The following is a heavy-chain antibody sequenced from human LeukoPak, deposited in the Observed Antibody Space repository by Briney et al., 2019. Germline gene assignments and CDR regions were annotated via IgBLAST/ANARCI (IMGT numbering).Heavy chain of an antibody. J-gene: IGHJ4*02. D-gene: IGHD6-13*01. Sequence: SETLSLTCTVSGGSIGSYYWGWIRQPPGKGPEWIGIINYSGNTYYNPSLKSRVTISVDTSKSQFSLKVSSVTAADTAVYYCARDGGSAAAGELDYWGQGTLVTVSS. V-gene: IGHV4-39*07. CDR2: INYSGNT. CDR3: ARDGGSAAAGELDY. CDR1: GGSIGSYY.